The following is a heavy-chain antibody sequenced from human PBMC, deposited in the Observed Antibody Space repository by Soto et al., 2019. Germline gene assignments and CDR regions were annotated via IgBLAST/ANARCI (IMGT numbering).Heavy chain of an antibody. Sequence: PGGSLRLSCAGSGFTFGDSYMSWIRQAPGKGLEWLSYISPGSRYPAYADSVKGRFTISRDNAKRSLYLQMMSLTAEDAAIYYCVRGGGGGMFDPWGQGTMVTVSS. J-gene: IGHJ5*02. V-gene: IGHV3-11*06. D-gene: IGHD2-15*01. CDR3: VRGGGGGMFDP. CDR1: GFTFGDSY. CDR2: ISPGSRYP.